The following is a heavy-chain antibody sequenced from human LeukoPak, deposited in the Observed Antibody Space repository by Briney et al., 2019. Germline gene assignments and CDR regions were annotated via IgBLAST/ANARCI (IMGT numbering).Heavy chain of an antibody. J-gene: IGHJ6*02. Sequence: ASVKVSCKASGYTFTGYYMHWVRQAPGQGLEWMGWINPNSGGTNYAQKFQGRVTMTRDTSISTAYMELSRLRSDDTAVYYCARARSTVVTPNYYGMDVWGQGTTVTVSS. CDR1: GYTFTGYY. V-gene: IGHV1-2*02. D-gene: IGHD2-21*02. CDR2: INPNSGGT. CDR3: ARARSTVVTPNYYGMDV.